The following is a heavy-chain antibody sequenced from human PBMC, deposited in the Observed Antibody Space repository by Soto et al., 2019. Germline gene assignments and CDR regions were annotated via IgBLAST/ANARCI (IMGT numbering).Heavy chain of an antibody. CDR1: GYTFNDYY. CDR2: INPNSGGT. Sequence: ASVKVSCKASGYTFNDYYIYWVRQAPGQGLEWMGWINPNSGGTNYAQKFQGRVTVTRDTPTSTAYMELSRLTSDDTAVYYCARSLTEGYCTITGCYTRPLYGMDVWGQGTTVTVSS. J-gene: IGHJ6*02. CDR3: ARSLTEGYCTITGCYTRPLYGMDV. D-gene: IGHD2-2*02. V-gene: IGHV1-2*02.